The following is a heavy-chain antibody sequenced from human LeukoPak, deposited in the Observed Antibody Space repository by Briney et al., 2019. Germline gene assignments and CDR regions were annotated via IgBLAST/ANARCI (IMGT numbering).Heavy chain of an antibody. D-gene: IGHD3-9*01. CDR3: ASGDILTGYFLG. V-gene: IGHV4-4*07. Sequence: SETLSLTCTVSGGSISSYYWSWIRQPAGKGLEWIGRIYTSGSTNYNPSLKSRVTMSVDTSKNQFSLKLSFVTAADTAVYYCASGDILTGYFLGWGQGTLVTVSS. CDR1: GGSISSYY. J-gene: IGHJ4*02. CDR2: IYTSGST.